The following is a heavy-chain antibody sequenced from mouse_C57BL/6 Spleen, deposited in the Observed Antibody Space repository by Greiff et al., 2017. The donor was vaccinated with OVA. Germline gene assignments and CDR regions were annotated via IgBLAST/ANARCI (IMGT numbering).Heavy chain of an antibody. J-gene: IGHJ4*01. D-gene: IGHD2-3*01. CDR1: GYSFTGYF. Sequence: EVQLQQSGPELVKPGDSVKISCKASGYSFTGYFMNWVMQSHGKSLEWIGRINPYNGDTFYNQKFKGKATLTVDKSSSTAHMELRSLTSEDSAVYYCAREGIYDGYYYSMDYWGQGTSVTVSS. V-gene: IGHV1-20*01. CDR2: INPYNGDT. CDR3: AREGIYDGYYYSMDY.